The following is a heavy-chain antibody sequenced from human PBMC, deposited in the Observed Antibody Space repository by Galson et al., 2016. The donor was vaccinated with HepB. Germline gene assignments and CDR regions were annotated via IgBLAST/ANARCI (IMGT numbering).Heavy chain of an antibody. J-gene: IGHJ3*02. V-gene: IGHV3-53*01. CDR2: IYSGGST. D-gene: IGHD3-9*01. Sequence: VRQAPGKGLEWVSVIYSGGSTYYAASVRGRFTISRDTSKNTLYLQMNSLTAEDTAVYYCARGGYDILTGSWDAFDIWGQGTMVTVSS. CDR3: ARGGYDILTGSWDAFDI.